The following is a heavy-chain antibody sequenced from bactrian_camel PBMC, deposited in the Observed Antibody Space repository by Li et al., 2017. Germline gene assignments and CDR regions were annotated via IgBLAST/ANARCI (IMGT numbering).Heavy chain of an antibody. J-gene: IGHJ6*01. CDR1: RSSHDIHSGYC. Sequence: VQLVESGGGSVQVGGSLRLSCVASRSSHDIHSGYCMGWFRQVPGMERKGVAVIDSAGSTIYADSVKGRFTISQDNAKNTLYLQMNSLKPEDTAMYYCAAFPRTVVAGRCADFGYWGQGTQVTVS. V-gene: IGHV3S55*01. CDR2: IDSAGST. CDR3: AAFPRTVVAGRCADFGY. D-gene: IGHD6*01.